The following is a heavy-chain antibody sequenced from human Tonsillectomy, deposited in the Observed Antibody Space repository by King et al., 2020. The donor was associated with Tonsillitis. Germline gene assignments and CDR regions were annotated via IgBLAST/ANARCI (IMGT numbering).Heavy chain of an antibody. D-gene: IGHD5-18*01. CDR1: GFTFSSYW. V-gene: IGHV3-74*01. J-gene: IGHJ4*02. Sequence: VQLVESGGGLVQPGGSLRLSCAASGFTFSSYWMHWVRQAPGKGLVWVSRINSDGSSTSYADSVKGRFTISRDNAKNTLYLQMNSLRAEDTAVYYCARDPNGAAMVTGTDYWGQGTLVTVSS. CDR3: ARDPNGAAMVTGTDY. CDR2: INSDGSST.